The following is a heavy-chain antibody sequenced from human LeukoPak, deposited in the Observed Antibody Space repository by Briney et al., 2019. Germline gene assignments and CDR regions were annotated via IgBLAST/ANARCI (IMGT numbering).Heavy chain of an antibody. Sequence: GRSLRLSCAASGFTFSSYGMHWVRQAPGKGLEWVAVISYDGSNKYYADSVKGRFTISRDNSKNTLYLQMNSLRAEDTAVYYCAKGIGYSYGYFDYWGQGTLVTVSS. CDR2: ISYDGSNK. V-gene: IGHV3-30*18. CDR1: GFTFSSYG. CDR3: AKGIGYSYGYFDY. D-gene: IGHD5-18*01. J-gene: IGHJ4*02.